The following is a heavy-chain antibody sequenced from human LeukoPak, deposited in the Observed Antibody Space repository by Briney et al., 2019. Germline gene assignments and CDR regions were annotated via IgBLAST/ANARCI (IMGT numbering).Heavy chain of an antibody. V-gene: IGHV3-74*01. CDR1: GFTFSSYW. CDR2: INSDGSST. Sequence: GGSLRLSCAASGFTFSSYWMHWVRHGPGKGLVWVSRINSDGSSTSYADSVKGRFTISRDNAKNTLYLQMNSLRAEDTAVYYCARDQLTSNLYFDYWGQGTLVTVSS. D-gene: IGHD1-1*01. J-gene: IGHJ4*02. CDR3: ARDQLTSNLYFDY.